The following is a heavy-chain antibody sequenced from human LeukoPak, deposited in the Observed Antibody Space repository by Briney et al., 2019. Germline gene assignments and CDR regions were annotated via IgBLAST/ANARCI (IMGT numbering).Heavy chain of an antibody. J-gene: IGHJ6*02. V-gene: IGHV1-2*02. D-gene: IGHD2-2*01. CDR2: INPNSGGT. CDR1: GYTFTGYY. Sequence: ASVKGSCKASGYTFTGYYMHWVRQAPGQGLEWMGWINPNSGGTNYAQKFQGRVTMTRDTSISTAYMELSRLRSDDTAVYYCARRGREYCSSTSCRGGMDVWGQGTTVTVSS. CDR3: ARRGREYCSSTSCRGGMDV.